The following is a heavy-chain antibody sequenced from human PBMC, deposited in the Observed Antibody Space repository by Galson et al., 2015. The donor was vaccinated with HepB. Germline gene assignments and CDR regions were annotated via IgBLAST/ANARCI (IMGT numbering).Heavy chain of an antibody. Sequence: SVKVSCKASGYTFTGFYIRWVRQAPGQGLEWVGRINPNSGGTKYAHKFQGRVTMTRDTSISTAYMELSSLRSDDTAIYYCTRGWERGWFDPWGQGTLVTVFS. CDR3: TRGWERGWFDP. D-gene: IGHD1-26*01. CDR2: INPNSGGT. J-gene: IGHJ5*02. CDR1: GYTFTGFY. V-gene: IGHV1-2*06.